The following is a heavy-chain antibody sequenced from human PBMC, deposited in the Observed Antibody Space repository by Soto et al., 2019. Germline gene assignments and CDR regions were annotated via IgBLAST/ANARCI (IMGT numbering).Heavy chain of an antibody. D-gene: IGHD3-22*01. Sequence: PSETLSLTCTVSGGSISSGDYYWSWIRQPPGKGLVWIGYIYYSGSTYYNPSLKSRVTISVDTSKNQFSLKLSSVTAADTAVYYCARDATYYDSSGYYYSPPDYYYGMDVWGQGTTVTVSS. CDR3: ARDATYYDSSGYYYSPPDYYYGMDV. V-gene: IGHV4-30-4*01. CDR2: IYYSGST. CDR1: GGSISSGDYY. J-gene: IGHJ6*02.